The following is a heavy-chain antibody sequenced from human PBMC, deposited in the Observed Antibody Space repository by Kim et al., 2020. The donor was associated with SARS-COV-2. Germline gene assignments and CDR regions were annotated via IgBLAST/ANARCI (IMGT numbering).Heavy chain of an antibody. CDR1: GYSISSGYY. V-gene: IGHV4-38-2*02. CDR3: ASLNYGDYVFDY. J-gene: IGHJ4*02. Sequence: SETLSLTCTVSGYSISSGYYWGWIRQPPGKGLEWIGSIYHSGSTYYNPSLKSRVTISVDTSKNQFSPKLSSVTAADTAVYYCASLNYGDYVFDYWGQGTL. CDR2: IYHSGST. D-gene: IGHD4-17*01.